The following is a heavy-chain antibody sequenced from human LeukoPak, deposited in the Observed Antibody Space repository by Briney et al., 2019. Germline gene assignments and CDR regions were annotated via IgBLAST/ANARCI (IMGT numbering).Heavy chain of an antibody. V-gene: IGHV3-53*01. CDR2: IYSGGST. Sequence: PSETLSLTCTVSGGSISSYYWSWVRQAPGKGLEWVSVIYSGGSTYYADSVKGRFTISRDNSKNTLYLQMNSLRAEDTAVYYCARGGGLLWFGELLRPADYAFDIWGQGTMVTVSS. D-gene: IGHD3-10*01. J-gene: IGHJ3*02. CDR1: GGSISSYY. CDR3: ARGGGLLWFGELLRPADYAFDI.